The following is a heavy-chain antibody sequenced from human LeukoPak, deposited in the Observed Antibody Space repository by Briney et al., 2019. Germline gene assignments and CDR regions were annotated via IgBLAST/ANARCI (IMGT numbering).Heavy chain of an antibody. CDR1: GGSISSHC. Sequence: SETLSLTCTVSGGSISSHCWSWIRQPPGKGLEWIGYIYYSGSTNYNPSLKSRVTISVDTSKNQFSLKLSSVTAADTAVYYCASAGYSGYDHYYYYMDVWGKGTTVTVSS. D-gene: IGHD5-12*01. CDR3: ASAGYSGYDHYYYYMDV. CDR2: IYYSGST. J-gene: IGHJ6*03. V-gene: IGHV4-59*11.